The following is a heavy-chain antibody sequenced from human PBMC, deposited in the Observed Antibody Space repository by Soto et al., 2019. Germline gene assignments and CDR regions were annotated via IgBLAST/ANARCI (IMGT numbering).Heavy chain of an antibody. CDR3: AKSPQIYGSQIDY. CDR1: GGSISSGGYS. D-gene: IGHD4-17*01. J-gene: IGHJ4*02. CDR2: IYHSGST. V-gene: IGHV4-30-2*01. Sequence: PSETLSLTCTVSGGSISSGGYSWSWIRQPPGKGLEWIGYIYHSGSTFYADSVKGRFTISRDNPKNTLYLQMNSLRAEDTAVYYCAKSPQIYGSQIDYWGQGTLVTVSS.